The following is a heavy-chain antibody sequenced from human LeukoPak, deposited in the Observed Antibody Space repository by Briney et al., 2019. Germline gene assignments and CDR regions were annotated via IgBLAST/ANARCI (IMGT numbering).Heavy chain of an antibody. Sequence: GGSLRLSCAASGFTFSDYYMSWIRQAPGKGLEWVSYISSSGSTIYYADSVKGRFTISRDNAKNSLYLQMNSLRAEDTAVYYCAKALAARTYYFDYWGQGTLVTVSS. CDR2: ISSSGSTI. J-gene: IGHJ4*02. V-gene: IGHV3-11*04. D-gene: IGHD6-6*01. CDR3: AKALAARTYYFDY. CDR1: GFTFSDYY.